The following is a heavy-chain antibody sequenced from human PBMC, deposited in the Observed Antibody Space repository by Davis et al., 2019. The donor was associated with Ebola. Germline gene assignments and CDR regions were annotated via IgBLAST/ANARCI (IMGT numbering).Heavy chain of an antibody. CDR2: CDPEDGET. J-gene: IGHJ4*02. V-gene: IGHV1-24*01. CDR3: ARGGVAYSDLDY. D-gene: IGHD2-21*01. Sequence: ASVKVSCKVSDYTLREISMHWVRQAPGIGLEWMGSCDPEDGETIYAQKFQGRVTMTTDTSTNTVYMELRSLRSDDTAVYFCARGGVAYSDLDYWGQGTLVAVSS. CDR1: DYTLREIS.